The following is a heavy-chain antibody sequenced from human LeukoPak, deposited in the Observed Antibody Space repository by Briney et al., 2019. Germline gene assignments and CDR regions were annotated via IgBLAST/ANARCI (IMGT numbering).Heavy chain of an antibody. CDR1: GGSISSGGYY. V-gene: IGHV4-30-2*01. CDR2: IYHSGST. Sequence: SQTLSLTCTVSGGSISSGGYYWSWIRQPPGKGLEWIGYIYHSGSTYYNPSLKSRVTISVDRSKNQFSLKLSSVTAADTAVYYCARSPPYSSSGSFDYWGQGTLVTVSS. CDR3: ARSPPYSSSGSFDY. D-gene: IGHD6-6*01. J-gene: IGHJ4*02.